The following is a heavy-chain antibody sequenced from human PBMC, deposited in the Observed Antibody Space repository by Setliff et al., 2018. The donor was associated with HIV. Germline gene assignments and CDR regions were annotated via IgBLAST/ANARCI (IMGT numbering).Heavy chain of an antibody. D-gene: IGHD6-19*01. CDR3: TRVTGWTDH. CDR2: INPDSGAT. J-gene: IGHJ1*01. CDR1: GYTFTAYY. V-gene: IGHV1-2*02. Sequence: ASVKVSCKSSGYTFTAYYIHWVRQARGQGLEWMGWINPDSGATKYAEKFEGRVSLTRDTSINTVYMGLSSLRSDDTAVYFCTRVTGWTDHWGQGTQVTVSS.